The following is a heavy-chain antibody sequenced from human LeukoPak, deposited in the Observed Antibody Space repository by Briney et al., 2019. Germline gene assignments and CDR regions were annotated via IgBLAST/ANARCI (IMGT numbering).Heavy chain of an antibody. CDR3: ARNLGSMTTVTPLGY. J-gene: IGHJ4*02. CDR2: ISTSGSTI. D-gene: IGHD4-17*01. CDR1: GFTFSDYY. Sequence: KSGGSLRLSCAASGFTFSDYYMSWIRQAPGKGLEWVSYISTSGSTIYYADSVKGRFTISRDNSKNTLYLQMNSLRAEDTAVYYCARNLGSMTTVTPLGYWGQGTLVTVSS. V-gene: IGHV3-11*04.